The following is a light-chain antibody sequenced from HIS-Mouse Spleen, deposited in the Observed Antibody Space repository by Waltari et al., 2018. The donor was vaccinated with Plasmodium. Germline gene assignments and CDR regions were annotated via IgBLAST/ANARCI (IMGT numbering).Light chain of an antibody. CDR3: YSTDSSGNHRV. Sequence: SYELTQPPSVSVSPGQTARITCSGDALPKKYAYWYQQKSGRAPVLVIYEDSQRPSGIPERFSGSSSGTMATLTISGAQVEDEADYYCYSTDSSGNHRVFGGGTKLTVL. V-gene: IGLV3-10*01. J-gene: IGLJ3*02. CDR2: EDS. CDR1: ALPKKY.